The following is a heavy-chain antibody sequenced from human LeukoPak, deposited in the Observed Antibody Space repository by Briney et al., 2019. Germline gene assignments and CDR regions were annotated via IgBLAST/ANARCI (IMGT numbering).Heavy chain of an antibody. CDR3: ARANYDYVWGKFLDY. CDR1: GGSISSYY. CDR2: ICYSGST. Sequence: SETLSLTCTVSGGSISSYYWSWIRQPPGKGLKWIGYICYSGSTNYNPSLKSRVTISVDTSKNQFSLKLSSVTAADTAVYYCARANYDYVWGKFLDYWGQGTLVTVSS. V-gene: IGHV4-59*08. D-gene: IGHD3-16*01. J-gene: IGHJ4*02.